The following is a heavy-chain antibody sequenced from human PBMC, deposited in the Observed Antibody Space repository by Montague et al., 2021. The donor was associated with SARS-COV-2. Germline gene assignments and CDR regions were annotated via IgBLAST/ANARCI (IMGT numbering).Heavy chain of an antibody. Sequence: SETLSLTCTVSGDPIRSYYWSWIRQPPGKGLEWIGNIYYSGITNXNPSLKSRVTTSIDTSKNQFSLRLSSVTAADTAVYYCARVRLTGTTAPYFDYWGQGTLVTVSS. CDR1: GDPIRSYY. V-gene: IGHV4-59*01. CDR3: ARVRLTGTTAPYFDY. CDR2: IYYSGIT. J-gene: IGHJ4*02. D-gene: IGHD1-1*01.